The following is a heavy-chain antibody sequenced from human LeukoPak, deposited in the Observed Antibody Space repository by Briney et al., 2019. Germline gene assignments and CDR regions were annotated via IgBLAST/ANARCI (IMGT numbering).Heavy chain of an antibody. CDR3: ARLAVAAPFDY. CDR2: MNPHNGNT. V-gene: IGHV1-8*01. D-gene: IGHD6-19*01. J-gene: IGHJ4*02. Sequence: GASVKVSCKASGYTFVSYDINWVRQATGQGLEWMGWMNPHNGNTGSAQKFQGRVTMTRNTSISTAYMELSSLTSEDTAVYYCARLAVAAPFDYWGQGTLVTVSS. CDR1: GYTFVSYD.